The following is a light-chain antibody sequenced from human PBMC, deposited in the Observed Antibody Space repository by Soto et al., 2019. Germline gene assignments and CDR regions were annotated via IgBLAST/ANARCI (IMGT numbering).Light chain of an antibody. CDR2: DAS. V-gene: IGKV1-5*01. CDR3: QQYNSYLT. Sequence: DIQMTQSPSTLSASVGDRVTITCRASQSISSWLAWYQQKPGKAPKLLIYDASSVESGVPSRFSGSGSGTEASLTISSLQPDDFATYYCQQYNSYLTFGGGTKVEIK. J-gene: IGKJ4*01. CDR1: QSISSW.